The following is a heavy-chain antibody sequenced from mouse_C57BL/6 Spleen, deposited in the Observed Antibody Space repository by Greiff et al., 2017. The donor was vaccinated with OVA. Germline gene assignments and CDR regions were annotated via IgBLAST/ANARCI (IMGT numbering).Heavy chain of an antibody. CDR2: IYHRDGST. Sequence: VKLVESGPELVKPGASVKLSCKASGYTFTSYDINWVKQRPGQGLEWIGWIYHRDGSTKYNEKFKGKATLTVDTSSSTAYMDLHSLTSEDSAVYFCVPLYYDYDNYAMDYWGQGTSVTVSS. J-gene: IGHJ4*01. CDR3: VPLYYDYDNYAMDY. D-gene: IGHD2-4*01. V-gene: IGHV1-85*01. CDR1: GYTFTSYD.